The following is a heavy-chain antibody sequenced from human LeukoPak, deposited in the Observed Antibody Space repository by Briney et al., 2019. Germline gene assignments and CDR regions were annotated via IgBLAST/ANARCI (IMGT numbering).Heavy chain of an antibody. D-gene: IGHD3-22*01. CDR2: INPNSGGT. CDR3: AGEEDYDDAPRY. V-gene: IGHV1-2*02. J-gene: IGHJ4*02. Sequence: ASVKVSCKASGYTFTGYYMHWVRQAPGQGLEWMGWINPNSGGTNYAQKFQGRVTMTRDTSISTAYMELSRLRSDDTAVYYCAGEEDYDDAPRYWGQGTLVTVSS. CDR1: GYTFTGYY.